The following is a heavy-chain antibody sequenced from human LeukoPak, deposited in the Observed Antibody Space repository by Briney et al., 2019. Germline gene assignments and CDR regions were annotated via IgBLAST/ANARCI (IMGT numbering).Heavy chain of an antibody. V-gene: IGHV4-59*01. CDR2: THDSRSS. CDR3: ARVFSGGCLDY. J-gene: IGHJ4*02. CDR1: GGSISNYY. D-gene: IGHD2-15*01. Sequence: SETLSLTCTVSGGSISNYYWTWIRQPPGKRLEWIRYTHDSRSSNYNPSLKSRVTMSIDTSKNQFSLRLSSVTAADTAVYYCARVFSGGCLDYWGQRTLVTVSS.